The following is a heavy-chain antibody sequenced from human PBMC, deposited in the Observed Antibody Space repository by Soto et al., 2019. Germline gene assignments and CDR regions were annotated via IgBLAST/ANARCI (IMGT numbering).Heavy chain of an antibody. Sequence: GGSLRLSCSASGFTFSIYAMHWFRQAPGKGLEYVSSISINGGSTHYADSVKGRFTISRDNSKNTQYLQMSSLRADDTALYYCVKGEYYYDSSGYYPFDYWGQGTLVTVSS. CDR3: VKGEYYYDSSGYYPFDY. V-gene: IGHV3-64D*06. J-gene: IGHJ4*02. CDR2: ISINGGST. CDR1: GFTFSIYA. D-gene: IGHD3-22*01.